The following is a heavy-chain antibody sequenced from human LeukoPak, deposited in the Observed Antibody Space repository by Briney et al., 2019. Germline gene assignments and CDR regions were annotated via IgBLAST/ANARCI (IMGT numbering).Heavy chain of an antibody. CDR1: GFTFSSYG. V-gene: IGHV3-30*02. CDR2: IRYDGSNK. Sequence: PGGSLRLPCAASGFTFSSYGMHWVRQAPGKGLEWVAFIRYDGSNKYYADSVKGRFTISRDNSKNTLYLQMNSLRAEDTAVYYCAKDRRSEGGYDRGADYWGQGTLVTVSS. D-gene: IGHD5-12*01. J-gene: IGHJ4*02. CDR3: AKDRRSEGGYDRGADY.